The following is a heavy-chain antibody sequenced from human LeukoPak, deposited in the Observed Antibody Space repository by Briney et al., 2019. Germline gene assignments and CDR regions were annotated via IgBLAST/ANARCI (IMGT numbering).Heavy chain of an antibody. J-gene: IGHJ3*02. CDR1: GFTFTTYW. CDR2: IYSGGST. CDR3: ARGIAVAGTGDAFDI. D-gene: IGHD6-19*01. V-gene: IGHV3-53*01. Sequence: GGSLRLSCAASGFTFTTYWMSWVRQAPGKGLEWVSVIYSGGSTYYADSVKGRFTISRDNSKNTLYLQMNSLRAEDTAVYYCARGIAVAGTGDAFDIWGQGTMVTVSS.